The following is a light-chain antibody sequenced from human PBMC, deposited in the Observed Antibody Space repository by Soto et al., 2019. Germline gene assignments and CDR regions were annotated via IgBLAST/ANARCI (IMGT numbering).Light chain of an antibody. CDR1: SSDVGSYNY. Sequence: QSALTQPPSASGSPGQSVTISCTGTSSDVGSYNYVSWYQQHPGKAPKLMIFAVSQRPSGVPDRFSGSKSGNTASLTVSGLQADDEADYYCTSYAGSNNVVFGGGTQLTVL. J-gene: IGLJ2*01. CDR3: TSYAGSNNVV. V-gene: IGLV2-8*01. CDR2: AVS.